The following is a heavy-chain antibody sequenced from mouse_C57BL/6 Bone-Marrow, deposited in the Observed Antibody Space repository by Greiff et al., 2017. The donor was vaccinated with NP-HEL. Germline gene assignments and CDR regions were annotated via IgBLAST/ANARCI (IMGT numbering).Heavy chain of an antibody. CDR3: AIEGWGFAY. V-gene: IGHV1-74*01. Sequence: QVHVKQPGAELVKPGASVKVSCKASGYTFTSYWMHWVKQRPGQGLELIGRIHPSDSDTNYNQKFKGKATLTVDKSSSTAYMQLSSLTSEDSAVYYCAIEGWGFAYWGQGTLVTVSA. CDR1: GYTFTSYW. CDR2: IHPSDSDT. J-gene: IGHJ3*01.